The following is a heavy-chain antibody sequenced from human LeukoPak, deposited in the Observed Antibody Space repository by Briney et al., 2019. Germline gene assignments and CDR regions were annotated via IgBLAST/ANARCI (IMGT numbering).Heavy chain of an antibody. J-gene: IGHJ4*02. CDR2: ISGSGGST. D-gene: IGHD6-19*01. V-gene: IGHV3-23*01. Sequence: PGGSLTLSCAAYAFTLSNYVVNWVSQAPGKGLEWVSAISGSGGSTKYADSVKGRFTISGDNSKNTLYLQMNSLRAEDTAVYYCAKSQSGWYSFDYWGQGTLVTVSS. CDR3: AKSQSGWYSFDY. CDR1: AFTLSNYV.